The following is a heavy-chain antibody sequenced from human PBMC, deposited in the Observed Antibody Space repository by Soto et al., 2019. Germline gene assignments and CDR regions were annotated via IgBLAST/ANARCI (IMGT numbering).Heavy chain of an antibody. CDR2: ISSSSSYT. Sequence: QVQLEESGGGLVKPGGSLRLSCAASGFTFSDYYMSWIRQAPGKGLEWVSYISSSSSYTNYADSVKGRFTISRDNAKNSLYLQMNSLRAEDTAVYYCAREAVAGSFDYWGQGTLVTVSS. D-gene: IGHD6-19*01. V-gene: IGHV3-11*06. CDR1: GFTFSDYY. J-gene: IGHJ4*02. CDR3: AREAVAGSFDY.